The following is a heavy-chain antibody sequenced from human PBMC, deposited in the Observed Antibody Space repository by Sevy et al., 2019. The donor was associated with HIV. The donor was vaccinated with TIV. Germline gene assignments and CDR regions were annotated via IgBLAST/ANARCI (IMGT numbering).Heavy chain of an antibody. CDR1: GFTFSSYA. J-gene: IGHJ5*02. Sequence: GGSLRLSCAASGFTFSSYAMSWVRQAPGKGLEWVSAISGSGGSTYYADSVKGRFTISRDNSKNTLYLQVNSLRAEDTAVYYCAKGRGGGYIELNWFDPWGQGTLVTVSS. CDR2: ISGSGGST. D-gene: IGHD1-7*01. V-gene: IGHV3-23*01. CDR3: AKGRGGGYIELNWFDP.